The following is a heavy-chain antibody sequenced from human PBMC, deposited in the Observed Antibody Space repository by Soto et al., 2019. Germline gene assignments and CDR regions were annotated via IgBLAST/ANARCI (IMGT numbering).Heavy chain of an antibody. V-gene: IGHV4-34*01. CDR1: GGSFRGYY. CDR2: IDHSGST. J-gene: IGHJ3*02. Sequence: SETLSLTCAVSGGSFRGYYWNWIRQPPGKGLEWIGEIDHSGSTNYNPSLKSRVTISVDTSKNHFSLRLSSVTAADTAVYYCAREETAFAFDIWGQGTMVTVSS. D-gene: IGHD2-21*02. CDR3: AREETAFAFDI.